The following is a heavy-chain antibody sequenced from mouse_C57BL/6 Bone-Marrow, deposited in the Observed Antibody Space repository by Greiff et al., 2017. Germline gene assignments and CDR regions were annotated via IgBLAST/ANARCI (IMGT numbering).Heavy chain of an antibody. CDR2: IYPGDGDT. CDR1: GYAFSSSW. J-gene: IGHJ4*01. Sequence: QVQLQQSGPELVKPGASVKISCKASGYAFSSSWMNWVKQRPGKGLEWIGRIYPGDGDTNYNGKFKGKATLTADKSSSTAYMQLRSLSSEDSAVYFCANYDYDGDAMDYWGQGTSVTVSS. D-gene: IGHD2-4*01. V-gene: IGHV1-82*01. CDR3: ANYDYDGDAMDY.